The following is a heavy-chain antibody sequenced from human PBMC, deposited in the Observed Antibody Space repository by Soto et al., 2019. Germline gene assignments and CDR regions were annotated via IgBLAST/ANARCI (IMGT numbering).Heavy chain of an antibody. CDR2: IWYDGSNK. J-gene: IGHJ4*02. D-gene: IGHD3-9*01. V-gene: IGHV3-33*01. CDR1: GFTFSSYG. CDR3: ARDLRFYDILTGYIDY. Sequence: GGSLRLSCAASGFTFSSYGMHWVRQAPGKGLEWVAVIWYDGSNKYYADSVKGRFTISRDNSKNTLYLQMNSLRAEDTAVYYCARDLRFYDILTGYIDYWGQGTLVNVSS.